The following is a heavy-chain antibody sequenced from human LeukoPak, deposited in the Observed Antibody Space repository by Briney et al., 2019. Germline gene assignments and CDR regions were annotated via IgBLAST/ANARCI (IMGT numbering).Heavy chain of an antibody. V-gene: IGHV3-11*04. D-gene: IGHD6-19*01. CDR2: ISSSSSTI. CDR1: GFTFSDNY. J-gene: IGHJ4*02. CDR3: ARERSSGWYDAVDY. Sequence: GGSLRLSCAASGFTFSDNYMTWVRQAPGKGLEWVSYISSSSSTIYYADSVKGRFTISRDNAKNSLYLQMNSLRAEDTAVYYCARERSSGWYDAVDYWGQGTLVTVSS.